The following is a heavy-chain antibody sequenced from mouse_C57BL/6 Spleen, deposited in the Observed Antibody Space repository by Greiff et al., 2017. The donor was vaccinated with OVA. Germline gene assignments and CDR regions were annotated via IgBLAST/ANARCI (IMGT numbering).Heavy chain of an antibody. CDR2: IDPSDSYT. CDR3: ASQYLYYFDY. D-gene: IGHD5-1-1*01. Sequence: QVQLQQPGAELVMPGASVKLSCKASGYTFTSYWMHWVKQRPGQGLEWIGEIDPSDSYTNYNQKFKGKSTLTVDKSSSTAYMQLSSLTSEDSAVYYCASQYLYYFDYWGQGTTLTVSS. J-gene: IGHJ2*01. V-gene: IGHV1-69*01. CDR1: GYTFTSYW.